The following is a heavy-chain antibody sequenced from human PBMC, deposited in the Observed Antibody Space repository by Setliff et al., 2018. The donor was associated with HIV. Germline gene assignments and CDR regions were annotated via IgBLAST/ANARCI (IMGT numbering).Heavy chain of an antibody. Sequence: GGSLRLSCAASGFTFSNYGMHGVRQAPGKGLEWVAYIRYDRSEKHYADSVKGRFTISRDNSQNTLYLQMNSLRPEDTAVYYCAKPVVHHYYYMDVWGKGTTVTVSS. J-gene: IGHJ6*03. CDR1: GFTFSNYG. D-gene: IGHD3-16*02. CDR2: IRYDRSEK. V-gene: IGHV3-30*02. CDR3: AKPVVHHYYYMDV.